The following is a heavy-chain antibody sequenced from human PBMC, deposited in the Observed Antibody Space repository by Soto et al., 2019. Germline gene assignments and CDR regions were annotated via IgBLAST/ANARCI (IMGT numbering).Heavy chain of an antibody. CDR2: ISGSGDST. CDR3: ARRGSGGDYDY. Sequence: EVPLLESGGGLVQPGGSLRLSCAASGFTFSNYAMNWVRQAPVKGLEWVSVISGSGDSTYHADSVKGRFTISTDNSKNTPYLPLNSLRAGDTAVYYCARRGSGGDYDYWGQGTLVTVSS. V-gene: IGHV3-23*01. CDR1: GFTFSNYA. D-gene: IGHD1-26*01. J-gene: IGHJ4*02.